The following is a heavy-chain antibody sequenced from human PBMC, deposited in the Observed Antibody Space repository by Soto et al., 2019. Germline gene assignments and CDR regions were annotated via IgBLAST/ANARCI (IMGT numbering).Heavy chain of an antibody. CDR1: GGSISSYY. CDR2: IYTSGST. V-gene: IGHV4-4*07. CDR3: ARDGGSSWYGYYYYGMDV. J-gene: IGHJ6*02. D-gene: IGHD6-13*01. Sequence: PPETLSLTCTVSGGSISSYYWSWIREPAGKGLEWIGRIYTSGSTNYNPSLKSRVTMSVDTSKNQFSLTLSSVTAADTAVYYCARDGGSSWYGYYYYGMDVWGQGTTVT.